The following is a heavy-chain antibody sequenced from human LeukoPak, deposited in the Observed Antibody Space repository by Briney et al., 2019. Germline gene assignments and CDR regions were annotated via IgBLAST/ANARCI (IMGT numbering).Heavy chain of an antibody. CDR3: AKDGLYSYLDLDS. Sequence: PGGSLRLSCAASGFAFSIYSLNWVRQTPGKRLEWVSFIRYDGSNRYHADSVKGRFTISRDDSKNTLYLQMNSLRAEDTAVYYCAKDGLYSYLDLDSWGQGTLVTVSS. D-gene: IGHD3-16*01. CDR1: GFAFSIYS. J-gene: IGHJ4*02. CDR2: IRYDGSNR. V-gene: IGHV3-30*02.